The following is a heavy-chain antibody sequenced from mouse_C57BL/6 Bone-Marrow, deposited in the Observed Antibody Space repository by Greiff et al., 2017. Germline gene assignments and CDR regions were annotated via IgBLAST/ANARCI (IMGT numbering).Heavy chain of an antibody. D-gene: IGHD6-2*01. CDR2: IYPGSGST. J-gene: IGHJ2*01. CDR1: GYTFTSYW. Sequence: QVQLKESGAELVKPGASVKMSCKASGYTFTSYWITWVKQRPGQGLEWIGDIYPGSGSTNYNEKFKSKATLTVDTSSSTAYMQLSSLTSEDSAVYYCARACLFYFDYWGQGTTLTVSS. V-gene: IGHV1-55*01. CDR3: ARACLFYFDY.